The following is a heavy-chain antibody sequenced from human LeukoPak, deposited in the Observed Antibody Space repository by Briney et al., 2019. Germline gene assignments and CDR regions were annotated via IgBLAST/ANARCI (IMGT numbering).Heavy chain of an antibody. CDR1: GYTFTTYA. Sequence: ASVKVSCKASGYTFTTYAMHWVRQAPGQRLEWMGWINAGNGNTKYSQKFQARVTITRDTSASTAYMELSSLRSEDTAVYYCARDPIGSRWPYYFDYWGQGTLVTASS. CDR3: ARDPIGSRWPYYFDY. V-gene: IGHV1-3*01. CDR2: INAGNGNT. J-gene: IGHJ4*02. D-gene: IGHD6-13*01.